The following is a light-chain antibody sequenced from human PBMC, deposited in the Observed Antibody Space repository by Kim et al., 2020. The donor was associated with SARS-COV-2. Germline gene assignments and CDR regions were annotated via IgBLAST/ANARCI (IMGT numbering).Light chain of an antibody. CDR2: QDS. CDR1: KLGDKY. V-gene: IGLV3-1*01. CDR3: QAWDSSTDV. Sequence: VSPGQTASINCSGDKLGDKYACWYQQKPGQSPVLVIYQDSKRPSGIPERFSGSNSGNTATLTISGTQAMDEADYYCQAWDSSTDVFGTGTKVTVL. J-gene: IGLJ1*01.